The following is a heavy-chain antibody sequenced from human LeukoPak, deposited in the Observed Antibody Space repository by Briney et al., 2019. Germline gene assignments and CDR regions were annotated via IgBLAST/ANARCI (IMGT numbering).Heavy chain of an antibody. V-gene: IGHV3-30*02. D-gene: IGHD3-9*01. CDR1: GFTFSSYG. CDR3: AKDRVDILTSNWFDP. CDR2: IRYDGSNK. J-gene: IGHJ5*02. Sequence: GGSLRLSCAASGFTFSSYGMHWVRQAPGKGLEWVAFIRYDGSNKYYADSVKGRFTISRDNSKNTLYLQMNSLRAEDTAVYYCAKDRVDILTSNWFDPWGQGTLVTVSS.